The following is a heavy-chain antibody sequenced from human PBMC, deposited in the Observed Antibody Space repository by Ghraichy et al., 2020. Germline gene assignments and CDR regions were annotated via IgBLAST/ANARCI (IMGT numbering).Heavy chain of an antibody. CDR2: IRYSGST. Sequence: LSCTVSGGSVSSDFYYWSWTRQPPGKGLEWIGYIRYSGSTNYNPSLKSRATISLDTSKNQFSLKLSSVNAADTALYYCARTGGGYDYPDYWGQGTLVTVSS. CDR3: ARTGGGYDYPDY. D-gene: IGHD5-12*01. V-gene: IGHV4-61*01. CDR1: GGSVSSDFYY. J-gene: IGHJ4*02.